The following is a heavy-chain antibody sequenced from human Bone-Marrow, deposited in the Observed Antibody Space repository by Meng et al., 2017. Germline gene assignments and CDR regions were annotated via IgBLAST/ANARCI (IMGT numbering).Heavy chain of an antibody. D-gene: IGHD6-6*01. J-gene: IGHJ4*02. CDR2: ISYSGST. CDR1: SGSINSYF. CDR3: ARAIATRPDVFDY. V-gene: IGHV4-59*01. Sequence: QVNLQGSGPGLVKPSETLSLTCTASSGSINSYFWSWIRQPPGKGPEWIGYISYSGSTNYNPSLKSRVTISVDTSKNQFSLKLSSVTAADTAVYYCARAIATRPDVFDYWGQGTLVTVSS.